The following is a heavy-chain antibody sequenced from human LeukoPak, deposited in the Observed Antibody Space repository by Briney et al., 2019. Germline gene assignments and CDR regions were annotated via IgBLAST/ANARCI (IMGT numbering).Heavy chain of an antibody. J-gene: IGHJ3*02. CDR1: GYTFTSYG. CDR3: ARGGAYYYDSSGAPDAFDI. CDR2: ISAYNGNT. D-gene: IGHD3-22*01. V-gene: IGHV1-18*01. Sequence: ASVKVSCKASGYTFTSYGISWVRQAPGQGLEWMGWISAYNGNTNYAQKLQGRVTMTTDTSTSTAYMELRSLRSEDTAVYYCARGGAYYYDSSGAPDAFDIWGQGTMVTVSS.